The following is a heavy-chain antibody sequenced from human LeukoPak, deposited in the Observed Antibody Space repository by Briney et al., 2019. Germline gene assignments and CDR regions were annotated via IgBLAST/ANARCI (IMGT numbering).Heavy chain of an antibody. V-gene: IGHV4-4*07. Sequence: SETLSLTCTVSGGSISSYYWSWIRQPAGKGLEWIGRIYATGSTNYNPSLKSRVTISVDTSKNQFSLKLSSVTAADTAVYYCARGLPGLYYYYYYMDVWGKGTTVTVSS. D-gene: IGHD3/OR15-3a*01. CDR1: GGSISSYY. CDR2: IYATGST. J-gene: IGHJ6*03. CDR3: ARGLPGLYYYYYYMDV.